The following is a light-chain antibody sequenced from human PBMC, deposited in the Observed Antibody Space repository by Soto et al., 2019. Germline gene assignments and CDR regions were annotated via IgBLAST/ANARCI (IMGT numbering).Light chain of an antibody. CDR1: QSVSSN. CDR3: QQYNNWPPYT. Sequence: EIVMTQSPATLSVSPGEGATLSCRASQSVSSNLAWYQQKPGQAPRLLIYGASTRATGIPARFSGSGSGTEFTLTISSLQSEDFAFYYCQQYNNWPPYTFGQVTKLEIK. J-gene: IGKJ2*01. CDR2: GAS. V-gene: IGKV3-15*01.